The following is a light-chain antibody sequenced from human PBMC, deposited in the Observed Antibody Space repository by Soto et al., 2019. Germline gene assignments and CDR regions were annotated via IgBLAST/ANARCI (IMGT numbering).Light chain of an antibody. CDR2: GAS. CDR1: QSVSSSY. Sequence: IVLTKSAVTLSLSPGDRATLSCRASQSVSSSYLAWYQQKPGQAPRLLIYGASSSATGIADSFSGSGSGTDFTLTISRLEAEDVAVYYCQQYGSSPRTFGQGTKVDIK. V-gene: IGKV3-20*01. J-gene: IGKJ1*01. CDR3: QQYGSSPRT.